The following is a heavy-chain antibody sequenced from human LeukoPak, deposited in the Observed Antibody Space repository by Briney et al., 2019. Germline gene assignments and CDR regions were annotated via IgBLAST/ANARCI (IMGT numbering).Heavy chain of an antibody. V-gene: IGHV4-4*02. D-gene: IGHD2-15*01. Sequence: PSETLSLTCAVSGGSISSSNWWSWVRQPPGKGLEWIGEIYHSGSTNYNPSLKSRVTISVDTSKNQFSLKLSSVTAADTAVYYCARIPQSGGGYYYYYYMDVWGKGTTVTVSS. J-gene: IGHJ6*03. CDR2: IYHSGST. CDR1: GGSISSSNW. CDR3: ARIPQSGGGYYYYYYMDV.